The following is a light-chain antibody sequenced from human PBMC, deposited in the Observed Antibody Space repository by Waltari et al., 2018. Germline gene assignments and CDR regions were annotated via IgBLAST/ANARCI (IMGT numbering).Light chain of an antibody. CDR1: SSNIGNYF. CDR3: ATWDNSLTDVV. CDR2: DNN. V-gene: IGLV1-51*01. Sequence: QSVLTQPPSVSAAPGQKVTISCSGSSSNIGNYFVSWYHQLPGAAPKLLIYDNNQLPAVSPDRFSASKSGTSATLGITGIQIGDDADYYCATWDNSLTDVVVGGGTKLTVL. J-gene: IGLJ2*01.